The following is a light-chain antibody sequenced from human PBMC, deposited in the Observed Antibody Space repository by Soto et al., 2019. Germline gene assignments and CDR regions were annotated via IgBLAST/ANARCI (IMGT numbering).Light chain of an antibody. J-gene: IGLJ1*01. CDR3: CSYASSSSYV. CDR2: EVS. CDR1: SSDVGGYKY. Sequence: QSVLTQPASVSGSPGQSITISCTGTSSDVGGYKYVSWYQQHPGKAPKLLIYEVSNRPSGISNRFSASKSDNTASLTISGLRAEDEADYYCCSYASSSSYVFGTGTKVTVL. V-gene: IGLV2-14*01.